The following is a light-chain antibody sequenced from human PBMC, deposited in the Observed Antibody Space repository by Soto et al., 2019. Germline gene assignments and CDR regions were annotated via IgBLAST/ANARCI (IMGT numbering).Light chain of an antibody. V-gene: IGLV2-14*03. CDR2: DAS. J-gene: IGLJ2*01. CDR3: ISFTGSSTL. CDR1: SSDVGAHNY. Sequence: QSALTQPASVSGSPGQSITISCTGTSSDVGAHNYVSWYQQHPGKAPKLVIYDASDRPSGVSNRFSGSKSGNTASLTISGLQADDEADYYCISFTGSSTLFGGGTKLTVL.